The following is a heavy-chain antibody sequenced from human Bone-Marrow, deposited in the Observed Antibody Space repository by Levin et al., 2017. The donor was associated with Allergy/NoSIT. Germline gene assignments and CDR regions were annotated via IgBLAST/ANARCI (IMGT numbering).Heavy chain of an antibody. CDR3: AKDMRDRYGAYDYDGMDV. V-gene: IGHV3-9*01. J-gene: IGHJ6*02. CDR2: ISWNSGSI. CDR1: GFTFDDYA. D-gene: IGHD3-16*02. Sequence: SLKISCAASGFTFDDYAMHWVRQAPGKGLEWVSGISWNSGSIGYADSVKGRFTISRDNAKNSLYLQMNSLRAEDTALYYCAKDMRDRYGAYDYDGMDVWGQGTTVTVSS.